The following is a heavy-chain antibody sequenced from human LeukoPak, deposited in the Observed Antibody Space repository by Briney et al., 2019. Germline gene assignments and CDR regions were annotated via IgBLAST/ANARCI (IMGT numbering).Heavy chain of an antibody. CDR2: IYSGGST. CDR1: GFTVSSNY. V-gene: IGHV3-53*01. J-gene: IGHJ4*02. D-gene: IGHD3-10*01. CDR3: ARDPPYYYGSGSYLAPLTLGY. Sequence: PGGSLRLSCAASGFTVSSNYMSWGRQTPGKGLERGSDIYSGGSTYYADSVKDRFTISRDNSKNTLYLQMNSLRAEDTAVYYCARDPPYYYGSGSYLAPLTLGYWGQGTLVTVSS.